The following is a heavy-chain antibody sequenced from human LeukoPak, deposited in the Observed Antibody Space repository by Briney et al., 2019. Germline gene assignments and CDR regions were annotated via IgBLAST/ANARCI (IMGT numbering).Heavy chain of an antibody. Sequence: PGGSLRLSCAASGFTFSSYVMNWVRQAPGRGLEWVSAISGSGGSTYYADSVKGRFTISRDNSKNTLYLQMNSLRAEDSAVYYCATFSGSYSGFDYWGQGTLVTVSS. CDR2: ISGSGGST. V-gene: IGHV3-23*01. D-gene: IGHD1-26*01. CDR1: GFTFSSYV. J-gene: IGHJ4*02. CDR3: ATFSGSYSGFDY.